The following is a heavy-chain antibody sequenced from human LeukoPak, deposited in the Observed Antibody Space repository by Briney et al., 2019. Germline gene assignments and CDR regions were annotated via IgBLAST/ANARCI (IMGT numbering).Heavy chain of an antibody. V-gene: IGHV7-4-1*02. Sequence: GASVKVSCKASGYTFTSYAMNWVRQAPGQGLEWMGWINTNTGNPTYAQGFTGRFVFSLDTSVSTAYLQISSLKAEDTAVYYCARNLRYCISTSCRGNWFDPWGQGTLVTVSS. CDR3: ARNLRYCISTSCRGNWFDP. CDR1: GYTFTSYA. J-gene: IGHJ5*02. CDR2: INTNTGNP. D-gene: IGHD2-2*01.